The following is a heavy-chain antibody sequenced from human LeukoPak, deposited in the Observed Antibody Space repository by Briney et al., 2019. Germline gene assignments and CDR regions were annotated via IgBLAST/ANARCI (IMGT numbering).Heavy chain of an antibody. CDR1: GYTFTGYY. J-gene: IGHJ3*02. D-gene: IGHD4-23*01. V-gene: IGHV1-2*02. Sequence: GASVKVSCKASGYTFTGYYMHWVRQAPGQGLEWMGWINPNSGGTNYAQKFQGRVTMTRDTSISTAYMELSRLRSDDTAVYYCARVRNYGGNFRAFDIWGQGTMVTVSS. CDR3: ARVRNYGGNFRAFDI. CDR2: INPNSGGT.